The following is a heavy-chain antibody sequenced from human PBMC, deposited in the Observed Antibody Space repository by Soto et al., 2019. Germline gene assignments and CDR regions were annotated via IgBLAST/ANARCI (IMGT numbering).Heavy chain of an antibody. CDR3: ASDMSPT. V-gene: IGHV1-8*01. CDR2: MSPNSGHT. J-gene: IGHJ5*02. CDR1: GYTFTSHD. D-gene: IGHD3-9*01. Sequence: QVQLVQSWAEVKKPGASVKVSCKASGYTFTSHDINWMRQTTGQGHEWMGWMSPNSGHTKYAQKFQARVTRSRDTTINTVSMGWTKPGSEDTAIYYWASDMSPTWGEGTLVTVSS.